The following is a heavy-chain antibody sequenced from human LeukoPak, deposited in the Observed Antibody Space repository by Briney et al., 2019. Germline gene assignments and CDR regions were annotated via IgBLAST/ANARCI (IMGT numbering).Heavy chain of an antibody. CDR2: IFWTGGST. D-gene: IGHD4-11*01. J-gene: IGHJ3*02. V-gene: IGHV3-20*04. CDR1: GFTFDDYA. CDR3: PRDTVTAPRGDEFDI. Sequence: PGRSLRLSCAASGFTFDDYAMSWVRQAPGKGLEWVSGIFWTGGSTGSADSVKVRFTTSRDNAKNCLHLQMNRLRPQNTALYYCPRDTVTAPRGDEFDIWGQGTMVTVSS.